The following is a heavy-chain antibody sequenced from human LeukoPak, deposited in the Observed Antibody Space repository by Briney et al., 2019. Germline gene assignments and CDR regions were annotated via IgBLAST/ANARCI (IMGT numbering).Heavy chain of an antibody. CDR2: ISGSGGST. CDR1: GFTFSSYA. J-gene: IGHJ4*02. V-gene: IGHV3-23*01. D-gene: IGHD6-13*01. Sequence: PGGSLRLSCAASGFTFSSYAMSWVRQAPGKGLEWVSAISGSGGSTYYADSVKGRFTISRDNSKNTLYLQMSSLRAEDTAVYYCAKESSSSWYPRHLDYWGQGTLVTVSS. CDR3: AKESSSSWYPRHLDY.